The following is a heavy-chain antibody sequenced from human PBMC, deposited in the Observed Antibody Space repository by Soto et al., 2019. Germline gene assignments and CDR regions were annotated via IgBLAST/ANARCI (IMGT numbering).Heavy chain of an antibody. J-gene: IGHJ4*02. CDR1: GFTVSSHY. Sequence: EVQLVESGGGLIQPGGSLRLSCAASGFTVSSHYMSCVRQAPGKGLEWVSVIYSGGSTDYADSVKGRFTIYSDNSKNTLYLQMNSLRAADTSLYCWARVWPGTVAIDYCGQGTLGCVSS. D-gene: IGHD3-10*01. CDR2: IYSGGST. V-gene: IGHV3-53*01. CDR3: ARVWPGTVAIDY.